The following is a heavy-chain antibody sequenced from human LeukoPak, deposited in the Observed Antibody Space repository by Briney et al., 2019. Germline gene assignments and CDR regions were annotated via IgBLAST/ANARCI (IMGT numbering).Heavy chain of an antibody. CDR3: AKGIRWELSERWGYFDY. CDR2: IGSAGDT. Sequence: PGGSLRLSCAASGFTFSSYDMHWVRQATGKGLEWVSGIGSAGDTYYAGSVKGRFTISRENAKNSLYLQMNSLRAGDTAVYYCAKGIRWELSERWGYFDYWGQGTLVTVSS. J-gene: IGHJ4*02. D-gene: IGHD1-26*01. CDR1: GFTFSSYD. V-gene: IGHV3-13*01.